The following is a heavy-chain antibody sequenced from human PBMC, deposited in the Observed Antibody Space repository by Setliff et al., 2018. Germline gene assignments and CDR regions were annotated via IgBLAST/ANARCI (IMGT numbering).Heavy chain of an antibody. J-gene: IGHJ3*02. Sequence: ASVKVSCKASGYTFTNYGISWVRQAPGQGLEWMGWISASNGNTNSAQKLQGRVTMTTDTSTSTAYMELRSLRSDDTAVYYCARDSPTVVTHIRAFDIWGQGTRVTVAS. CDR2: ISASNGNT. V-gene: IGHV1-18*01. D-gene: IGHD4-17*01. CDR3: ARDSPTVVTHIRAFDI. CDR1: GYTFTNYG.